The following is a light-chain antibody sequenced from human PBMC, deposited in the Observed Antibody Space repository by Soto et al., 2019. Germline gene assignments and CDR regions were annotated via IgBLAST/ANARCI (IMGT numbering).Light chain of an antibody. CDR2: AAS. V-gene: IGKV1-9*01. Sequence: DIQLTQSPSFLSASVGDRVTITCRASQDINTYLAWYQQKPGKASKILIFAASTLQNGGPSRFSGTGSGTEFTVTITSLQPEDFAPYYCHQHKSYPITFGQATRLEIK. J-gene: IGKJ5*01. CDR1: QDINTY. CDR3: HQHKSYPIT.